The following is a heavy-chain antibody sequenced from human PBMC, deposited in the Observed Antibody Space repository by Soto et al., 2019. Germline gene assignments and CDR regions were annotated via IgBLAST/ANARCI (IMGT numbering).Heavy chain of an antibody. CDR1: GFTFSSYA. V-gene: IGHV3-30*04. CDR3: ARVGSSSSSHKRGYFDY. CDR2: ISYDGSNK. D-gene: IGHD2-2*01. J-gene: IGHJ4*02. Sequence: QLGGSLRLSCAASGFTFSSYAMHWVRQAPGKGLEWVAVISYDGSNKYYADSVKGRFTISRDNSKNTLYLQMNSLRAEDTAVYYCARVGSSSSSHKRGYFDYWGQGTLVTVSS.